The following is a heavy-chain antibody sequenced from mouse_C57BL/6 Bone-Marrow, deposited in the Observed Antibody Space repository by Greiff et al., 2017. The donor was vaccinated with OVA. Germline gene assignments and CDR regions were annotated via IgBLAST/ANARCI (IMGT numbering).Heavy chain of an antibody. V-gene: IGHV5-17*01. Sequence: EVHLVASGGGLVKPGGSLKLSCAASGFTFSDYGMHWVSQAPEKGLEWVAYISSGSSTIYYADTVTGRFTISRDNAKNTLFLQMTSLRSEDTAMYYCARINYWYFDVWGTGTTVTVSS. CDR1: GFTFSDYG. CDR3: ARINYWYFDV. J-gene: IGHJ1*03. CDR2: ISSGSSTI.